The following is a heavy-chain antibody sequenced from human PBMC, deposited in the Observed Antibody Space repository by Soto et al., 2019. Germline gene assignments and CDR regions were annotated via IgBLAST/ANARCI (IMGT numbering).Heavy chain of an antibody. J-gene: IGHJ4*02. D-gene: IGHD2-21*02. V-gene: IGHV3-23*01. CDR2: ISGSGGST. CDR3: AKRSPYCGGGCYLDY. Sequence: LRLSCAASGFTFSSYAMSWVRQAPGKGMEWVSAISGSGGSTYYADSVRGRFTISRDNSKNTLYLQMNSLRAEDTAVYYCAKRSPYCGGGCYLDYWGQGTLVTVYS. CDR1: GFTFSSYA.